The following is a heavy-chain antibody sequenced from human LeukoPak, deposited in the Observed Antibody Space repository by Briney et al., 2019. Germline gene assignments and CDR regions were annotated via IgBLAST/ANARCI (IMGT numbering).Heavy chain of an antibody. CDR3: ARGALGLQSFDY. CDR1: GYTFTGYY. V-gene: IGHV1-2*02. J-gene: IGHJ4*02. Sequence: ASVKVSCKSSGYTFTGYYMHWVRQAPGQGREWMGWINPNSGGTNYAQKFQGRVTMTRDTSISTAYMELSRLRSDDTAVYYCARGALGLQSFDYWGQGTLVTVSS. D-gene: IGHD4-11*01. CDR2: INPNSGGT.